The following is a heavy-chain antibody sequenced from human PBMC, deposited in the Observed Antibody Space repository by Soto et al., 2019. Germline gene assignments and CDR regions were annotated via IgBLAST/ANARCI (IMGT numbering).Heavy chain of an antibody. D-gene: IGHD3-3*01. J-gene: IGHJ5*02. CDR1: GASFTCCS. CDR2: FYSAESS. CDR3: AIDGDTDGDL. Sequence: QVQLQESGPGLVKPSETLSLTCTVSGASFTCCSWCWIRQPAGKGLEWSGRFYSAESSIYNPNLTVLVTISVDTSMNELSLKVASVAADDTAGYYSAIDGDTDGDLGGQATLVTVAS. V-gene: IGHV4-4*07.